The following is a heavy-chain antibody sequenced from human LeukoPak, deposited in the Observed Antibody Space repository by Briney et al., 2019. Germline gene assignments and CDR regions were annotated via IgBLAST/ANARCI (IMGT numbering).Heavy chain of an antibody. V-gene: IGHV4-31*03. CDR1: GGSFSSGGSS. J-gene: IGHJ4*02. CDR3: ARDSGSYYFDY. Sequence: KPSETLSLTCTVSGGSFSSGGSSWSWIRQHPGKGLEWIGYIYYSGSTYYNPSLKSRVTISVDTSKNQFSLKLSSVTAADTAVYYCARDSGSYYFDYWGQGTLVTVSS. D-gene: IGHD1-26*01. CDR2: IYYSGST.